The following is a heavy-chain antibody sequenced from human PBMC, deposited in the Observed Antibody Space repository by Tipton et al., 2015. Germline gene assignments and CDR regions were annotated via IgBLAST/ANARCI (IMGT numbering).Heavy chain of an antibody. D-gene: IGHD3-9*01. CDR1: GGSISSSSYY. J-gene: IGHJ4*02. V-gene: IGHV4-61*05. CDR2: IQYSGST. Sequence: LRLSCTVSGGSISSSSYYWAWIRQPPGKELEWIGYIQYSGSTNYNPSLKSRATIPVDTSKTRFSLKLTSATAADTAVYYCACQDYDSLTRDYQTVDYWGQGTLVTVSS. CDR3: ACQDYDSLTRDYQTVDY.